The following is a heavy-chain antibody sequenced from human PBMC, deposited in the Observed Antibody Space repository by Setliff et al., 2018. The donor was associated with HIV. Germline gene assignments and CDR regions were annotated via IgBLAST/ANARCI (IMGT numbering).Heavy chain of an antibody. J-gene: IGHJ4*02. CDR3: AISYYYGSGIPGYYFDY. Sequence: ASVKVSCKASGYTFTSYAVHWVRQAPGQRLEWMGWINAGNGKIKYSQKFQGRVTITRDTSASTAYMELSSLRSEDTAVYYCAISYYYGSGIPGYYFDYWGQGTLVTVSS. CDR1: GYTFTSYA. CDR2: INAGNGKI. D-gene: IGHD3-10*01. V-gene: IGHV1-3*01.